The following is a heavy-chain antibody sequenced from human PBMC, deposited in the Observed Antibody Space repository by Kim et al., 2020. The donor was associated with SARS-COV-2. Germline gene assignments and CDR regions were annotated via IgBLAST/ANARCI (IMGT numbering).Heavy chain of an antibody. J-gene: IGHJ5*02. CDR3: ARGKAEAGTLWFDP. CDR2: IYYSGST. Sequence: SETLSLTCTVSGGSISNYYWNWIRQPPGKGLEWIGYIYYSGSTKYNPSLKSRVTISVDTSKNHFSLKLSSLTAADTAVYYCARGKAEAGTLWFDPWGQGTLVTVSS. V-gene: IGHV4-59*01. D-gene: IGHD6-13*01. CDR1: GGSISNYY.